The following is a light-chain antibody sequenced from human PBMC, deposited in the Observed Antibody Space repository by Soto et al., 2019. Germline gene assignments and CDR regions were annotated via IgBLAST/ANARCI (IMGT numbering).Light chain of an antibody. CDR2: LNSDGSH. CDR3: QTWGTGIPWV. Sequence: QPVLTQSPSASASLGASVKLTGTLSSGHSSYAIAWHQQQPEKGPRYLMKLNSDGSHSKGDGIPDRFSGSSSGAERYLTISSLQSEDEADYYCQTWGTGIPWVFGGGTKLTVL. CDR1: SGHSSYA. J-gene: IGLJ3*02. V-gene: IGLV4-69*01.